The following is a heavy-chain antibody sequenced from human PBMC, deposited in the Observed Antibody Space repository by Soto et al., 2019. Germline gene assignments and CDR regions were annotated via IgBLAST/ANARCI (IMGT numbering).Heavy chain of an antibody. CDR1: GFTFSSYG. J-gene: IGHJ4*02. CDR3: ARDSCSSTSCHLDY. Sequence: QVQLVESGGGVVQPGRSLRLSCAASGFTFSSYGMHWVRQAPGKGLEWVAVIWYDGSNKYYAGSVKGRFTISRDNSKNTLYLQMNSLRAEDTAVYYCARDSCSSTSCHLDYWGQGTLVTVSS. CDR2: IWYDGSNK. D-gene: IGHD2-2*01. V-gene: IGHV3-33*01.